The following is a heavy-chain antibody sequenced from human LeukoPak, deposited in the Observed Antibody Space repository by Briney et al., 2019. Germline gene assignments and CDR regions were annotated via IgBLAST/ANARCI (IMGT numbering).Heavy chain of an antibody. CDR3: ARERRPSVVVPAAKSWFDP. D-gene: IGHD2-2*01. J-gene: IGHJ5*02. CDR2: INHSGST. Sequence: PSETLSLTCAVYGGSFSGYYWSWIRQPPGKGLEWIGEINHSGSTNYNPSLKSRVTISVDTSKNQFSLKLSSVTAADTAVYYCARERRPSVVVPAAKSWFDPWGQGTPVTVSS. CDR1: GGSFSGYY. V-gene: IGHV4-34*01.